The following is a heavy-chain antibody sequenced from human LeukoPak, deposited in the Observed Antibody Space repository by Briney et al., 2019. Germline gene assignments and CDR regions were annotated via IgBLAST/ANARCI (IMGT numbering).Heavy chain of an antibody. V-gene: IGHV3-21*04. CDR2: ISSSSSYI. D-gene: IGHD5-18*01. Sequence: GGSLRLSCAASGFTFSSYSMNWVRQAPGKGLEWVSSISSSSSYIYYADSVKGRFTISRDNAKNSLYLQMNSLRAEDMALYYCAKAKSVGYSYGFDYWGQGTLVTVSS. CDR3: AKAKSVGYSYGFDY. CDR1: GFTFSSYS. J-gene: IGHJ4*02.